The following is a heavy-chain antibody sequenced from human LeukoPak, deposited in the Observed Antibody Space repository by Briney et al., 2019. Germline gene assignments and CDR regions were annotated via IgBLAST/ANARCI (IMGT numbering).Heavy chain of an antibody. CDR3: GRSYYDSNGYGRVVD. D-gene: IGHD3-22*01. Sequence: GGSLRLSCATSGFNFKDYNMSWIRQAPGKGLEWVAYIGVSVTTKYYADSVQGRFTISRDNAKNSLYLQMNTLRADDTAVYHCGRSYYDSNGYGRVVDWGQGTQVTVSS. CDR2: IGVSVTTK. CDR1: GFNFKDYN. V-gene: IGHV3-11*01. J-gene: IGHJ4*02.